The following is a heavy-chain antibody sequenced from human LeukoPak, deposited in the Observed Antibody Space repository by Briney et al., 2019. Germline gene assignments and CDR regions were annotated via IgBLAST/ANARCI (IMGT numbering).Heavy chain of an antibody. CDR3: AKDGPWYYDYVWGSYGHFDY. CDR1: GFTFSNYW. CDR2: IKEDGSEK. V-gene: IGHV3-7*03. D-gene: IGHD3-16*01. Sequence: GGSLRLSCAASGFTFSNYWMSWVRQAPGKGLEWVANIKEDGSEKYYVDAVKGRFTISRDNAKESLFLQMNSLRAEDTAVYYCAKDGPWYYDYVWGSYGHFDYWGQGTLVTVSS. J-gene: IGHJ4*02.